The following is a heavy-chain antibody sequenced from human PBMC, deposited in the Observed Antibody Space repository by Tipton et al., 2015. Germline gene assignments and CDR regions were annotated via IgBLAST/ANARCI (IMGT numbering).Heavy chain of an antibody. CDR3: ARDLWVSGSYYWFFDL. Sequence: PGLVKPSQTLSLTCAISGDSVSSNSATWNWIRQSPSRGLEWLGRTYYRSKWYNDYPVSVNSRITINPGTSKNQFSLHLNSVTPEDTAVYYCARDLWVSGSYYWFFDLWGRGTLVTVSS. J-gene: IGHJ2*01. D-gene: IGHD1-26*01. CDR2: TYYRSKWYN. CDR1: GDSVSSNSAT. V-gene: IGHV6-1*01.